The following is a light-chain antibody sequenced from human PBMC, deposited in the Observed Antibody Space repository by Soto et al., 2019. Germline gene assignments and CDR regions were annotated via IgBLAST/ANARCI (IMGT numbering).Light chain of an antibody. Sequence: LTQPPSASGSPGQSVTISCTGTSSDVGAYDYVSWYQQHPGKAPKLMIYEINKRPSGVPDRFSGSKSGNTASLTVSGLQAEDEADYYCSSFAGSNNFPYVFGTGTKVTVL. V-gene: IGLV2-8*01. J-gene: IGLJ1*01. CDR1: SSDVGAYDY. CDR3: SSFAGSNNFPYV. CDR2: EIN.